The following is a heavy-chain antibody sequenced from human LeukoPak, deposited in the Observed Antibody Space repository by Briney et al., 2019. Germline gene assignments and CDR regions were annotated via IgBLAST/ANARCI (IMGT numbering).Heavy chain of an antibody. J-gene: IGHJ4*02. V-gene: IGHV1-2*02. CDR3: AREGNGLLSKDLDY. CDR2: INPRDGGT. D-gene: IGHD2-15*01. CDR1: GYTFTDYY. Sequence: ASAKVSCKGSGYTFTDYYLHWVRHAPGQGLEWVGYINPRDGGTSSPPNFRGRVTMTTDASSSTVYMELSRLTSDDTAIYYCAREGNGLLSKDLDYWGQGTLVTVSS.